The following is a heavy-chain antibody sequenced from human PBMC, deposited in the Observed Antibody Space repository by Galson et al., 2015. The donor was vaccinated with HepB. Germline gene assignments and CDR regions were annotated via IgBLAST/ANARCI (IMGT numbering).Heavy chain of an antibody. J-gene: IGHJ4*02. D-gene: IGHD2-21*01. CDR3: AKVVILGATPHYFDY. V-gene: IGHV3-23*01. CDR1: GFRFTKYS. Sequence: SLRLSCATSGFRFTKYSMSWVRQAPGKGLQWVSAITGSGERTYYADSVKGRFTTSRDSSSNTVFLLMTSLRVDDTAVYYCAKVVILGATPHYFDYLGQGTLVTVSS. CDR2: ITGSGERT.